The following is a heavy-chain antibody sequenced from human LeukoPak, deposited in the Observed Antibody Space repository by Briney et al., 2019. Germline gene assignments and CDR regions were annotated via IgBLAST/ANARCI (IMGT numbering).Heavy chain of an antibody. D-gene: IGHD3-22*01. CDR2: IYYSGST. Sequence: NPSETLSLTCTVSGGSISSSSYYWGWIRQPPGKGLEWIGSIYYSGSTYYNPSLKSRVTISVDTSKNQFSLKLSSVTAADTAVYYCARDPPYYYDSSGSGYWGQGTLVTVSS. V-gene: IGHV4-39*07. CDR1: GGSISSSSYY. CDR3: ARDPPYYYDSSGSGY. J-gene: IGHJ4*02.